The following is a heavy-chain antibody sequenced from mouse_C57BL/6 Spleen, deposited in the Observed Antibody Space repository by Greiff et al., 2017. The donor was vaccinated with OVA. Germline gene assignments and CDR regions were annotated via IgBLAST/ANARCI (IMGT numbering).Heavy chain of an antibody. CDR2: IHPNSGST. Sequence: QVQLQQPGAELVKPGASVKLSCKASGYTFTSYWMHWVKQRPGQGLEWIGMIHPNSGSTNYNEKFKSKATLTVAKSSSTAYMQLSSLTSEDSAVYYCASDSSGYVRFAYWGQGTLVTVSA. CDR1: GYTFTSYW. V-gene: IGHV1-64*01. J-gene: IGHJ3*01. CDR3: ASDSSGYVRFAY. D-gene: IGHD3-2*02.